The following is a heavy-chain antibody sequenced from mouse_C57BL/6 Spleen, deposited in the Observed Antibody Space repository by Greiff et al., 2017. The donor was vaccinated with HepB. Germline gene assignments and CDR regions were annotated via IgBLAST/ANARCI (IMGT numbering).Heavy chain of an antibody. CDR2: INPNNGGT. CDR3: ARPRLRRPVYAMDY. Sequence: EVQLQQSGPELVKPGASVKISCKASGYTYTDYYMNWVKQSHGKSLEWIGDINPNNGGTSYNQKFKGKATLTVDKSSSTAYMELRSLTSEDSAVYYCARPRLRRPVYAMDYWGQGTAVTVSS. D-gene: IGHD2-4*01. CDR1: GYTYTDYY. V-gene: IGHV1-26*01. J-gene: IGHJ4*01.